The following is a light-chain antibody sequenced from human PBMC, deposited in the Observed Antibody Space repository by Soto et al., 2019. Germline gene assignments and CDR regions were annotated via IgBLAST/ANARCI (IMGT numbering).Light chain of an antibody. Sequence: EIVLTQSPGTLSLSPGERATLSCRASQSVSSSYLAWYQKKPGQAPRLLIYGASSRATGIPDRFSGSGSGTDFNLTISRLEPEDFAVYDCQQYGFSLRTFGQGTKVDIK. CDR2: GAS. CDR3: QQYGFSLRT. CDR1: QSVSSSY. V-gene: IGKV3-20*01. J-gene: IGKJ1*01.